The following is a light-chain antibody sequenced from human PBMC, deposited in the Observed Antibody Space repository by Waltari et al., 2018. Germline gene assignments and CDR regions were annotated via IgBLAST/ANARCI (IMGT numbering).Light chain of an antibody. V-gene: IGKV3-20*01. J-gene: IGKJ1*01. CDR2: GAS. Sequence: EIVLTQSPGTLSLSHGERATLSCRASESVTKYVAWDQHKTGQAPRLLIYGASTRVIGIPDRISGSGSGTDFTLTITRLEPEDFAMYYCQQYVSSPKTFGPGTKVEIK. CDR3: QQYVSSPKT. CDR1: ESVTKY.